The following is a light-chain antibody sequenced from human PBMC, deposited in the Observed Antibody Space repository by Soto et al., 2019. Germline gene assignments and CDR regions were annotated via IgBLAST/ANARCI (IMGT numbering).Light chain of an antibody. CDR3: SSYAGTYV. CDR2: EVS. Sequence: QSVLTQPPSASGSLGQSVTISCTGTLTDIGTYYYVSWYQQHPGKAPKLIIYEVSERPSGVPDRFSGSKSGNTASLTVSGLQAGDEADYYCSSYAGTYVFGDGTKVTV. J-gene: IGLJ1*01. CDR1: LTDIGTYYY. V-gene: IGLV2-8*01.